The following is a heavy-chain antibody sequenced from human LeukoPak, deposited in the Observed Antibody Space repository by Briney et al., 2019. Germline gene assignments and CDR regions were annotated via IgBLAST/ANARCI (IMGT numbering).Heavy chain of an antibody. CDR2: THHGGNT. J-gene: IGHJ4*02. V-gene: IGHV4-4*02. CDR1: GGSISSINW. D-gene: IGHD2-15*01. CDR3: ARDVARYDAYFDY. Sequence: SETLSLTCAVSGGSISSINWWNWVRQPPGKGLEWIGETHHGGNTNYNPSPKSRVTISVDTSKNQFSLKLSSVTAADTAVYYCARDVARYDAYFDYWGQGTLVTVSS.